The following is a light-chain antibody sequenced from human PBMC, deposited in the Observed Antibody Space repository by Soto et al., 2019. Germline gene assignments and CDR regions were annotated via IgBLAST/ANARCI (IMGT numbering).Light chain of an antibody. Sequence: QAVVTQPPSASGTPGQTVTISCSGSSSNIGSAYIYWYQHLPGTAPKLLIYRNNQRPSGVPDRFSASQSGTSASPAISGLRYEDDADYYCAAWDDSLVVFGGGTQLTVL. J-gene: IGLJ2*01. CDR2: RNN. CDR1: SSNIGSAY. V-gene: IGLV1-47*01. CDR3: AAWDDSLVV.